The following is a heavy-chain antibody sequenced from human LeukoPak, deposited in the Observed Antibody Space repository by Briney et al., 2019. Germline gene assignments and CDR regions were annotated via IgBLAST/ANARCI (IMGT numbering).Heavy chain of an antibody. D-gene: IGHD1-26*01. Sequence: GSPRLSCAASGFTFSSYAMHWVRQAPGKGLEWVAVISYDGSNKYYADSVKGRFTISRDNSKNTLYLQMNSLRAEDTAVYYCARDRHGSLDYWGQGTLVTVSS. J-gene: IGHJ4*02. V-gene: IGHV3-30-3*01. CDR3: ARDRHGSLDY. CDR2: ISYDGSNK. CDR1: GFTFSSYA.